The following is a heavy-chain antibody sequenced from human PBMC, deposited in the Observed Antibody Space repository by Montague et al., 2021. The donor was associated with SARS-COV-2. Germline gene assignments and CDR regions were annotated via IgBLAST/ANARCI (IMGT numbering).Heavy chain of an antibody. CDR1: GGSFSNYY. CDR3: ARGRRPVVVPGPGPAGRAFDI. Sequence: SETLSLTCAISGGSFSNYYWSWIRQPPGKGLEWIGEVNQSGTTIYNPSVKSGVTISEDTSKNQFYLRLNSVTAADTAVYYCARGRRPVVVPGPGPAGRAFDIWAKGQWSPSLQ. CDR2: VNQSGTT. D-gene: IGHD2-2*01. V-gene: IGHV4-34*01. J-gene: IGHJ3*02.